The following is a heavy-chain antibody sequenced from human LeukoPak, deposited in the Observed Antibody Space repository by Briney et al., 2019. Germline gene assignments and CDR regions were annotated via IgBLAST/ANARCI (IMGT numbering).Heavy chain of an antibody. J-gene: IGHJ4*02. CDR1: GFTFSGSA. CDR2: IRSKANSYAT. Sequence: GGSLRLSCAASGFTFSGSAMHWVRQASGKGLEWVGRIRSKANSYATAYAASVKGSFTISRDDSKNTAYLQMNSLKTEDTAVYYCTPTRNSGSFPFDYWGQGTLVTVSS. D-gene: IGHD1-26*01. CDR3: TPTRNSGSFPFDY. V-gene: IGHV3-73*01.